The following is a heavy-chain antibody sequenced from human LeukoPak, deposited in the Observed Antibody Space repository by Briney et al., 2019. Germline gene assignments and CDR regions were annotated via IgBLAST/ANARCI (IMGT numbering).Heavy chain of an antibody. CDR1: GYTFSSYG. CDR2: ISAYSENT. CDR3: ARDFTPYCSSTSCSWFDP. D-gene: IGHD2-2*01. V-gene: IGHV1-18*01. J-gene: IGHJ5*02. Sequence: GASVKVSCKASGYTFSSYGISWVRQAPGQGLEWVGWISAYSENTIYAQKLQGRVTMTTDTSTSTAYMELRSLISDDTAVYYCARDFTPYCSSTSCSWFDPWGQGTLVTVSS.